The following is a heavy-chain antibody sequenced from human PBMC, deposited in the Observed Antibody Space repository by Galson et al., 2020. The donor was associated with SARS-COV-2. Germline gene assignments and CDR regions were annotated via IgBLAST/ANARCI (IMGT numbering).Heavy chain of an antibody. CDR2: MTGSGLNT. V-gene: IGHV3-23*01. CDR3: AKFTGFFYDRNDPDAFDL. Sequence: GGSLRLSCAASGFTFSTFAMSWVRQAPGKGLEWVSGMTGSGLNTYYAESVKGRFTISRDNSKNMVYLQMSSLRDEDTAVYYCAKFTGFFYDRNDPDAFDLWGQGTVVTVSS. D-gene: IGHD3-22*01. CDR1: GFTFSTFA. J-gene: IGHJ3*01.